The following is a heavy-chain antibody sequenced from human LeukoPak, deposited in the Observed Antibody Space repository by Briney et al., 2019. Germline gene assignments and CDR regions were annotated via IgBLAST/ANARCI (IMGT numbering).Heavy chain of an antibody. CDR2: VNLQGST. D-gene: IGHD6-13*01. CDR1: GGSINNTNW. J-gene: IGHJ4*02. Sequence: SETLSLTCGVSGGSINNTNWWTWVRQPPGKGLEWIGEVNLQGSTNYNPSLKSRVAISVDKSENHISLKLTSVTAADTAVYYCARAAIAPAGTGLDYWGQGTLVTVSS. V-gene: IGHV4-4*02. CDR3: ARAAIAPAGTGLDY.